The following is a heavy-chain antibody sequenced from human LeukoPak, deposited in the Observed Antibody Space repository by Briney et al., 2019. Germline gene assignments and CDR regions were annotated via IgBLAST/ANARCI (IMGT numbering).Heavy chain of an antibody. J-gene: IGHJ3*02. Sequence: ASVKVSCKASGYRFTTCYMHWVRQAPGQGLEWVGIINPSGGSTTYSQKFQGRVTVTRDTSTSTVYMDLSSLRSEDTALYFCARGSSGRSAAFDIWGQGTMVTVSS. V-gene: IGHV1-46*01. D-gene: IGHD3-22*01. CDR3: ARGSSGRSAAFDI. CDR2: INPSGGST. CDR1: GYRFTTCY.